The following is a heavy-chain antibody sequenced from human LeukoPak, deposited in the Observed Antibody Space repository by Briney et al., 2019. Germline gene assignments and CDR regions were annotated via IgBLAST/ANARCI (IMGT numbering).Heavy chain of an antibody. J-gene: IGHJ3*02. CDR3: ARLPTQPWDAFDI. CDR2: IYYSGST. Sequence: PSETLSLTCTVSGGSISSYYWSWIRQPPGKGLEWIGYIYYSGSTNYNPSLKSRVTISVDTSKNQFSLKLSSVTAADTAVYYCARLPTQPWDAFDIWGQGTMVTVSS. V-gene: IGHV4-59*08. CDR1: GGSISSYY. D-gene: IGHD4-11*01.